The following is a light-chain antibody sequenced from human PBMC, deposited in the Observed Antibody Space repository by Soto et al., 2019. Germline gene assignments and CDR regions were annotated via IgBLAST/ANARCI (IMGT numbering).Light chain of an antibody. CDR3: QQLYTYPLT. V-gene: IGKV1-9*01. Sequence: IQLTQSPSSLSASVGDRVTITCRASQDISKFLAWYQQKPGKAPKLLIYAASTLRRGVPSSFSGSGSGTDFTLTINSLQPEDFATYFCQQLYTYPLTFGGGTKVEIK. J-gene: IGKJ4*01. CDR1: QDISKF. CDR2: AAS.